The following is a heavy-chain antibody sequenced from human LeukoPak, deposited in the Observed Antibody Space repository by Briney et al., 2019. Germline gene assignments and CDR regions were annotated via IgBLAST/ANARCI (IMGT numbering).Heavy chain of an antibody. J-gene: IGHJ3*02. V-gene: IGHV3-66*04. Sequence: GGSPRLSCAASGFTVSTNYMTWVRQAPGKGLEWVSVTDSGGGTYYADSVKGRFTISRDSSKNTLFLQMNSLRAEDTAVYYCARQTLGAFDIWGQGTLVTVSS. CDR1: GFTVSTNY. CDR2: TDSGGGT. CDR3: ARQTLGAFDI.